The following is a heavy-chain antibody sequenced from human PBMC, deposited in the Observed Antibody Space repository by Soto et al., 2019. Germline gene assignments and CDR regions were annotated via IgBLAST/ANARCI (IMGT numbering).Heavy chain of an antibody. V-gene: IGHV3-53*01. Sequence: PGGSLRLSCAASVFTVSSNYMSWVRQAPGKGLEWVSVIYSGGSTYYADSVKGRFTISRDNSKNTLYLQMNSLRAEDTAVYYCASYEYSSSATSDYWGQGTLVTVSS. CDR3: ASYEYSSSATSDY. CDR1: VFTVSSNY. D-gene: IGHD6-6*01. J-gene: IGHJ4*02. CDR2: IYSGGST.